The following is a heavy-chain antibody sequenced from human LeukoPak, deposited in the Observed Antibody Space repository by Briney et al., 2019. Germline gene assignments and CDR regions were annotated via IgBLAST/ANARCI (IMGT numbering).Heavy chain of an antibody. CDR1: GGTFSSYA. CDR3: ARVKPARGEEKTNRPFDY. J-gene: IGHJ4*02. CDR2: IIPIFGTA. Sequence: GASVKVSCKASGGTFSSYAISWVRQAPGQGLEWMGGIIPIFGTANYAQKFQGRVTITADESTSTAYMELSSVRSEDTAVYYCARVKPARGEEKTNRPFDYWGQGTLVTVSS. V-gene: IGHV1-69*13. D-gene: IGHD3-10*01.